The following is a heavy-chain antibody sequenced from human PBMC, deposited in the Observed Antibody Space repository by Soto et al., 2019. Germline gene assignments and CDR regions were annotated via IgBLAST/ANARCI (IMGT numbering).Heavy chain of an antibody. CDR1: GFTFSSYW. V-gene: IGHV3-7*01. D-gene: IGHD1-26*01. J-gene: IGHJ4*02. CDR2: IKQDGSQE. CDR3: ARDLGGSYYRL. Sequence: LRLSCAISGFTFSSYWMSWVRQAPGKGLEWVANIKQDGSQEYYVDSVKGRFTISRDNAKNSLYLQMNSLRAEDTAVYYCARDLGGSYYRLWGQGTLVTVSS.